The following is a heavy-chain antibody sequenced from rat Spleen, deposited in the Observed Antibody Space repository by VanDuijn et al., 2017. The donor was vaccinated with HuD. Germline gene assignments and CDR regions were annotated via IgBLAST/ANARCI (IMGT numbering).Heavy chain of an antibody. J-gene: IGHJ3*01. CDR3: ARRVGADWFAY. CDR1: GYSITSNY. V-gene: IGHV3-1*01. Sequence: EVQLQESGPGLVKPSQSLSLTCSVTGYSITSNYWGWIRKFPGNKMEWIGHISYSGSTSYNPSLKSRISITRDTSKNQFFLQLNSVTTEDTATYYCARRVGADWFAYWGQGTLVTVSS. D-gene: IGHD5-1*01. CDR2: ISYSGST.